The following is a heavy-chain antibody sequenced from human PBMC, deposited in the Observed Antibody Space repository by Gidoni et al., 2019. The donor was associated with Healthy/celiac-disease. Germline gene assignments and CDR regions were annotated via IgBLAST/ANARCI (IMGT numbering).Heavy chain of an antibody. V-gene: IGHV3-21*01. D-gene: IGHD1-26*01. Sequence: EVQLVESGGGLVKPGGSLRLSCAASGFTFSSYSMNWVRQAPGKGLEWVSSISSSSSYIYYADSVKGRFTISRDNAKNSLYLQMNSLRAEDTAVYYCARVGIVGAGRPFDYWGQGTLVTVSS. J-gene: IGHJ4*02. CDR3: ARVGIVGAGRPFDY. CDR2: ISSSSSYI. CDR1: GFTFSSYS.